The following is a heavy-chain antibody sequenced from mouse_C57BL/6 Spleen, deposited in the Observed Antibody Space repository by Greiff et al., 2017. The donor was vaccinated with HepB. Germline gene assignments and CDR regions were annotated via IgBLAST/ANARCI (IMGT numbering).Heavy chain of an antibody. CDR1: GYTFTSYG. D-gene: IGHD1-1*01. CDR3: ARFTTVVASYV. CDR2: IYPRSGNT. J-gene: IGHJ2*01. Sequence: QVQLQQSGAELARPGASVKLSCKASGYTFTSYGISWVKQRTGQGLEWIGEIYPRSGNTYYNEKFKGKATLTADKSSSTAYMELRSLTSEDSAVYFCARFTTVVASYVWGRGTTLTVSS. V-gene: IGHV1-81*01.